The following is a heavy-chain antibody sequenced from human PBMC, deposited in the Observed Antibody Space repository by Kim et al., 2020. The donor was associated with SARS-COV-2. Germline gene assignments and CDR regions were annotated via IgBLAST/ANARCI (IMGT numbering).Heavy chain of an antibody. CDR3: ARWGRAAVAGTPFFVDWFDP. Sequence: SETLSLTCTVSGGSISSGSYYWSWIRQPAGKGLEWIGRIYTSGSTNYNPSLKSRVTISVDTSKNQFSLKLSSVTAADTAVYYCARWGRAAVAGTPFFVDWFDPWGQGTLVTVSS. D-gene: IGHD6-19*01. V-gene: IGHV4-61*02. CDR2: IYTSGST. J-gene: IGHJ5*02. CDR1: GGSISSGSYY.